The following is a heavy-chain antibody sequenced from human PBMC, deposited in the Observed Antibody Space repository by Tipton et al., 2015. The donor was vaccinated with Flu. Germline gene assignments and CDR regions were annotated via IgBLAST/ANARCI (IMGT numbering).Heavy chain of an antibody. CDR3: ARGSGSGTHVMFDY. CDR2: IYSSGST. CDR1: GGSFSGYY. D-gene: IGHD3-10*01. J-gene: IGHJ4*02. Sequence: GLVKPSETLSLTCAVYGGSFSGYYWSWIRQPPGKGLEYIGRIYSSGSTNYNPSFKSRVSMSLDASKTQFSLNLNSVTAADTAMYYCARGSGSGTHVMFDYWGQGTLVTVSS. V-gene: IGHV4-4*07.